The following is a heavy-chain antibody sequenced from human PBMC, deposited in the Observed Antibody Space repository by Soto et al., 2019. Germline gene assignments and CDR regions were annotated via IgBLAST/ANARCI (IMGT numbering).Heavy chain of an antibody. V-gene: IGHV3-23*01. CDR2: ISGSGGST. D-gene: IGHD2-15*01. Sequence: GGSLRLSCAASGFTFSSYAMSWVRQAPGKGLEWVSAISGSGGSTYYADSVKGRFTISRDNSKNTLYLQMNSLRAEDTAVYYCARNSVEVVAAILYYYGMDVWGQGTTVTVSS. CDR1: GFTFSSYA. J-gene: IGHJ6*02. CDR3: ARNSVEVVAAILYYYGMDV.